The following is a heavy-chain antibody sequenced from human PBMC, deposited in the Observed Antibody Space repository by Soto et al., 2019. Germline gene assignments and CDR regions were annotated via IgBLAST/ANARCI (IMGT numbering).Heavy chain of an antibody. J-gene: IGHJ3*02. Sequence: GGSLRLSCTASGFTFGDYAMSWFRQAPGKGLEWVGFIRSKAYGGTTEYAASVKGRFTISRDDSKSIAYLQMNSLKTEDTAVYYCTRDHILTGYSPDAFDIWGQGTMVTVSS. CDR2: IRSKAYGGTT. CDR3: TRDHILTGYSPDAFDI. V-gene: IGHV3-49*03. CDR1: GFTFGDYA. D-gene: IGHD3-9*01.